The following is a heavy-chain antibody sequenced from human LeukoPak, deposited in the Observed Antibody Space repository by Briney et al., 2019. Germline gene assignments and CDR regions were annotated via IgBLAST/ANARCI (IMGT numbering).Heavy chain of an antibody. V-gene: IGHV4-4*09. D-gene: IGHD3-3*01. Sequence: SETLSLTCTVSGGSISSYYWSWIRQPPGKGLEWSGYIYTSGSTNYNPSLKSRVTISVDTSKNQFSLKLSSVTTADTAVYYCARSGYESNWFDPWGQGTLVTVSS. J-gene: IGHJ5*02. CDR1: GGSISSYY. CDR2: IYTSGST. CDR3: ARSGYESNWFDP.